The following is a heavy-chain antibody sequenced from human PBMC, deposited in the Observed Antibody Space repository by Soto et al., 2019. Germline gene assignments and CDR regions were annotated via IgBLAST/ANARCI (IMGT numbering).Heavy chain of an antibody. J-gene: IGHJ4*02. Sequence: SETLSLTCTVSGGSISSGGYYWSWIRQHPGKGLEWIGYIYYSGSTYYNPSLKSRVTISVDTSKNQFSLKLSSVTAADTAVYYCPRASVDTAMVYYFDYWGQGTLVTVSS. CDR2: IYYSGST. CDR1: GGSISSGGYY. V-gene: IGHV4-31*03. D-gene: IGHD5-18*01. CDR3: PRASVDTAMVYYFDY.